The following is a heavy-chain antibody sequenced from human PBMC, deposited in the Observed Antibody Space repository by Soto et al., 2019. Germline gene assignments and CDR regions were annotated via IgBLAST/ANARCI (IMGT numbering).Heavy chain of an antibody. CDR1: GFTFSSYG. Sequence: GRSLRLSCAASGFTFSSYGMHWVRQAPGKGLEWVAVIWYDGSNKYYADSVKGRFTISRDNSKNTLYLQMNSLRAEDTAVYYCARAPPYSSGWFDYWGQGTLVTLSS. J-gene: IGHJ4*02. V-gene: IGHV3-33*01. CDR2: IWYDGSNK. D-gene: IGHD6-19*01. CDR3: ARAPPYSSGWFDY.